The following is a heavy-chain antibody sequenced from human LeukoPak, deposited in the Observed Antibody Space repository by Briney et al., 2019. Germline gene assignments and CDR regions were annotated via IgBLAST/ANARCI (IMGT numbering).Heavy chain of an antibody. J-gene: IGHJ4*02. CDR3: ARERDLYSSGWYF. V-gene: IGHV3-11*01. Sequence: GGSLRLSCAASGFTVSSNYMSWIRQAPGKGLEWVSYISSSGSTIYYADSVKGRFTISRDNAKNSLYLQMNSLRAEDTAVYYCARERDLYSSGWYFWGQGTLVTVSS. D-gene: IGHD6-19*01. CDR1: GFTVSSNY. CDR2: ISSSGSTI.